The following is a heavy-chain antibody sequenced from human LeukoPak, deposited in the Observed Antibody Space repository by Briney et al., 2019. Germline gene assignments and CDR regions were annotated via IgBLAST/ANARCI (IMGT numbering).Heavy chain of an antibody. CDR1: GYIFTTSY. CDR2: INPNNGGT. CDR3: ARGDYGDFNY. Sequence: ASVKVSCRASGYIFTTSYIHWVRQAPGQGLEWMVWINPNNGGTNLAQRFQGRVTMTRDTSISTAYVEVSRLTSDDTAVYYCARGDYGDFNYWGQGTLVTVSS. J-gene: IGHJ4*02. D-gene: IGHD4-17*01. V-gene: IGHV1-2*02.